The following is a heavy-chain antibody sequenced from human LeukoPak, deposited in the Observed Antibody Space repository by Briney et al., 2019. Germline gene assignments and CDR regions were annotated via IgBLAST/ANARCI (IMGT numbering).Heavy chain of an antibody. D-gene: IGHD3-9*01. J-gene: IGHJ4*02. CDR1: GFTFSNYA. CDR3: AKWGDYDVLTGYYVSDY. V-gene: IGHV3-23*01. CDR2: ITGSGGNT. Sequence: GASLRLSCAASGFTFSNYAMSWVRQAPGQGLEWVSAITGSGGNTYYADSVKGRFTISRDNSKNTVFLQMNSLRAEDTAVYYCAKWGDYDVLTGYYVSDYWGQGTLVTVSS.